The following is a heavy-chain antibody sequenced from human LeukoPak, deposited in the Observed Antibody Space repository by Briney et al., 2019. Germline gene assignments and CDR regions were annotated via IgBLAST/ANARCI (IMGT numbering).Heavy chain of an antibody. CDR2: IYPGDSAT. CDR1: GYSFTSYW. Sequence: GESLKISCKGSGYSFTSYWIGWVRQMPGKGPEWMGIIYPGDSATSYSPSFQGQVTISADKSIRTAYLQWSSLKASDTAIYYCARLEDGSGSYFWFDPWGQGNLVTVSS. J-gene: IGHJ5*02. D-gene: IGHD3-10*01. CDR3: ARLEDGSGSYFWFDP. V-gene: IGHV5-51*01.